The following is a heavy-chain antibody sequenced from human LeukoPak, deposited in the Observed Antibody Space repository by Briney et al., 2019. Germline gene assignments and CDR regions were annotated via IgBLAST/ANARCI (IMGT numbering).Heavy chain of an antibody. D-gene: IGHD5-12*01. J-gene: IGHJ6*03. V-gene: IGHV1-8*01. CDR2: MNPNSGNT. CDR3: ARGGSRRGYSGYNYYYYYVDV. CDR1: GYTFTSYD. Sequence: ASVKVSCKASGYTFTSYDINWVRQATGQGLEWMGWMNPNSGNTGYAQKFQGRVTMTRNTSISTAYMELSSLRSEDTAVYYCARGGSRRGYSGYNYYYYYVDVWGKGTTVTVSS.